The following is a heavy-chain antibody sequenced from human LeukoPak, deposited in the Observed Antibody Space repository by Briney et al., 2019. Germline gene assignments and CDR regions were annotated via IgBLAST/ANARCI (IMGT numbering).Heavy chain of an antibody. CDR2: FDPEDGET. CDR3: ATGRNPYFAGSSWSKGSDAFDI. V-gene: IGHV1-24*01. J-gene: IGHJ3*02. CDR1: GYTLTELS. D-gene: IGHD6-13*01. Sequence: ASVKVSCKVSGYTLTELSMHWVRQAPGKGLEWMGGFDPEDGETIYAQKFQGRVTMTEDTSTDTAYMELSSLRSEDTAVYYCATGRNPYFAGSSWSKGSDAFDIWGQGTMVTVSS.